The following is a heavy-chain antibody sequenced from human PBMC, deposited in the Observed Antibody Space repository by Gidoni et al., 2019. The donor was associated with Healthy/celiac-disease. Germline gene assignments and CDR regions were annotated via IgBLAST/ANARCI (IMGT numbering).Heavy chain of an antibody. Sequence: EVQLVESGGGLVQPGRSLSLSCAASGFTFDDYSMHWVRQAPGKGLEWVSGISWNSGSIGYADSVKGRFTISRDNAKNSLYLQMNSLRAEDTALYYCAKEVRNGDPPDFLAFDIWGQGTMVTVSS. CDR2: ISWNSGSI. J-gene: IGHJ3*02. CDR1: GFTFDDYS. CDR3: AKEVRNGDPPDFLAFDI. D-gene: IGHD4-17*01. V-gene: IGHV3-9*01.